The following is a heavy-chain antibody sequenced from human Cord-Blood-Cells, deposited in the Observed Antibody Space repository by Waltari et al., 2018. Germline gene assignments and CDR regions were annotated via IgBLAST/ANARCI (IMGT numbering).Heavy chain of an antibody. D-gene: IGHD3-22*01. V-gene: IGHV4-59*08. Sequence: QVQLQESGPGLVKPSETLSLTCTVSGGSISSYYWSWIRQPPGKGLEWIGYIYYSGSTNYHPSLKSRVTISVDTSKNQFSLKLSSVTAADTAVYYCARQPDDSSGYYYAFDIWGQGTMVTVSS. J-gene: IGHJ3*02. CDR2: IYYSGST. CDR3: ARQPDDSSGYYYAFDI. CDR1: GGSISSYY.